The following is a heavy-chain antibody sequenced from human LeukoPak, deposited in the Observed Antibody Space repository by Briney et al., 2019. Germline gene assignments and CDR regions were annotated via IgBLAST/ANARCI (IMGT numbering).Heavy chain of an antibody. Sequence: SVKVSCKASGGTFSSYAISWVRQAPGQGLEWRGGIIPIFGTANYAQKFQGRVTITTDESTSTAYMELSSLRSEDTAVYYCARDHDILTGYLDYGGQGTLVTVSS. CDR1: GGTFSSYA. V-gene: IGHV1-69*05. CDR2: IIPIFGTA. CDR3: ARDHDILTGYLDY. J-gene: IGHJ4*02. D-gene: IGHD3-9*01.